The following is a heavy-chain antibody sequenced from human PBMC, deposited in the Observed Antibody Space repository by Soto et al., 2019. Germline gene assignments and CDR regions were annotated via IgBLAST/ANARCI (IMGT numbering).Heavy chain of an antibody. CDR2: IKEDGSER. CDR1: GFSFSIYW. Sequence: EVQLVESGGDLVQPGGSLRLSCAASGFSFSIYWMTWVRQAPGKGLEWVARIKEDGSERYYVDSVKGRFNISRDDAKKSLYLQMNSLRAEDTAVYYCVRGRVRITNWGQGTLVTVSS. V-gene: IGHV3-7*05. D-gene: IGHD3-3*01. J-gene: IGHJ4*02. CDR3: VRGRVRITN.